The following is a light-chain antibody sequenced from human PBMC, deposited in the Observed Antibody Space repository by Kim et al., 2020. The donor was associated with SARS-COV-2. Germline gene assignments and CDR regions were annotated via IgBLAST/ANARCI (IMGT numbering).Light chain of an antibody. J-gene: IGKJ4*01. Sequence: SVTPKQTVTITCRASHCIGRHLHWYQQKPHHPPELLISYASQSFSGVPSRFSGSGSGTDFTLTINGLEVEDAATYFCQQSSSLPLTFGGGTKLEI. V-gene: IGKV6-21*01. CDR1: HCIGRH. CDR3: QQSSSLPLT. CDR2: YAS.